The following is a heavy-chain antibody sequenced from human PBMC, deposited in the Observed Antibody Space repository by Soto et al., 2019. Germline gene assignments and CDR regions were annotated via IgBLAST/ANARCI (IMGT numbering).Heavy chain of an antibody. D-gene: IGHD4-4*01. CDR2: ISGSGGST. Sequence: EVQLLESGGGLVQPGGSLRLSCAASGFIFSSYAMGWVRQAPGKGLEWVSSISGSGGSTYYADSVKGRFIISRDSSKKTRYLQMNSLRVEDTAVYYCAKGLGSKSRYYFDYWAQGTLVTVSS. V-gene: IGHV3-23*01. CDR1: GFIFSSYA. CDR3: AKGLGSKSRYYFDY. J-gene: IGHJ4*02.